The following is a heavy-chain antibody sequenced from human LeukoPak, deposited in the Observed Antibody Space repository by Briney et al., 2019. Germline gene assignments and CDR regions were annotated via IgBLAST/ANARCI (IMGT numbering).Heavy chain of an antibody. CDR3: VTDGADSSGWYYGFDT. D-gene: IGHD6-19*01. V-gene: IGHV3-30*03. Sequence: PGGSLRLSCAASGFIFSNYGMNWVRQAPGKGLEWVAIISFDGRNGYYAESAKGRFTISRDNSKNMVYLQINSLRPEDTAVYHCVTDGADSSGWYYGFDTWGQGTMVIVSS. J-gene: IGHJ3*02. CDR1: GFIFSNYG. CDR2: ISFDGRNG.